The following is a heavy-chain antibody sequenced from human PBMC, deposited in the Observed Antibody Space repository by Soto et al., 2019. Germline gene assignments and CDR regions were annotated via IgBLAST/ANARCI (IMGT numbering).Heavy chain of an antibody. CDR1: GGTFSSYA. CDR2: IIPIFGTA. D-gene: IGHD6-13*01. CDR3: ACRIAPYYYYGMDV. Sequence: SVKVSCKASGGTFSSYAISWVRQAPGQGLEWMGGIIPIFGTANYAQKFQGRVTITADESTSTAYMELSSLRSEDTAVYYCACRIAPYYYYGMDVWGQGTTVTVSS. J-gene: IGHJ6*02. V-gene: IGHV1-69*13.